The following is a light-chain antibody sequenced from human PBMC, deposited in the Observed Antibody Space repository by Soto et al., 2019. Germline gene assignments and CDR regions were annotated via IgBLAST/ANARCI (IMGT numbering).Light chain of an antibody. J-gene: IGLJ1*01. CDR2: EGS. CDR1: SSDVGSYNL. V-gene: IGLV2-23*03. CDR3: CSYAGSSTFFYV. Sequence: QSALTHPASVSGSPGQSITISCTGTSSDVGSYNLVSWYQQHTGKAPKLMIYEGSKRPSGVSNRSSGSKSGNTASLTISGLQAEDEADYYCCSYAGSSTFFYVLGTGTKVTVL.